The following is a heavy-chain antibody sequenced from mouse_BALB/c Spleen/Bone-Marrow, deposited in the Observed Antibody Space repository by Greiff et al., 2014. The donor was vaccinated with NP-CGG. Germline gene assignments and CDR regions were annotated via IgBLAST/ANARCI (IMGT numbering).Heavy chain of an antibody. Sequence: EVMLVESGPGLVKPSQSLSLTCTVTGYSITSDYAWNWIRQFPGNKLEWMGYISYSGSTSYNPSLKSRISITRDTSKNQFFLQLNSVTTKDTATYYCARRDWDAFAYWGQGTLVTVSA. CDR2: ISYSGST. D-gene: IGHD4-1*01. J-gene: IGHJ3*01. CDR3: ARRDWDAFAY. CDR1: GYSITSDYA. V-gene: IGHV3-2*02.